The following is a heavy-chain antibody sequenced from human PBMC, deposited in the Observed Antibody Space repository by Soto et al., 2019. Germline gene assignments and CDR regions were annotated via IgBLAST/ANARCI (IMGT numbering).Heavy chain of an antibody. Sequence: PSETLSLTCSVSGGSISNFFWSGIRQPPGKGLEWIGYVYYTGSTSYNPSLKSRVTISVDMAKKQFSLNVSSVTAADTAVYYCARYSSGWPGNGMDVWGQGTAVTVSS. V-gene: IGHV4-59*01. CDR3: ARYSSGWPGNGMDV. D-gene: IGHD6-19*01. CDR2: VYYTGST. J-gene: IGHJ6*02. CDR1: GGSISNFF.